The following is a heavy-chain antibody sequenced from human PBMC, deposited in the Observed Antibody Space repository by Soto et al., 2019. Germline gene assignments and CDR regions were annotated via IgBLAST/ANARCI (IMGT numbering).Heavy chain of an antibody. V-gene: IGHV4-59*11. D-gene: IGHD2-8*01. CDR2: IYYTGST. CDR1: GGSINNHY. Sequence: QVHLQESGPGLVKPSETLSLTCTVSGGSINNHYWSWIRQAPGQGLEWIGYIYYTGSTNYNPSRKSRVTMSVDTSKNQFSLNLTSLTAADTAIYYCARANWYYEYWGQGTLVTVSS. J-gene: IGHJ4*02. CDR3: ARANWYYEY.